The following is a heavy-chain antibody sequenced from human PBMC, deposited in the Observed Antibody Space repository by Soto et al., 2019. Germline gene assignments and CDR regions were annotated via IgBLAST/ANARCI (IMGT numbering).Heavy chain of an antibody. D-gene: IGHD3-10*01. Sequence: QVQLVQSGAEVKKPGASVKVSCKASGYTFTRYAMHWVRQAPGQRLEWMGWINAGNDNTKYSQKYQGRGTITRDTSASTADMELSSLSSEDTAVYYCAGGVGGIYYAFNWFDPWGQGTLVTVSS. V-gene: IGHV1-3*01. J-gene: IGHJ5*02. CDR2: INAGNDNT. CDR1: GYTFTRYA. CDR3: AGGVGGIYYAFNWFDP.